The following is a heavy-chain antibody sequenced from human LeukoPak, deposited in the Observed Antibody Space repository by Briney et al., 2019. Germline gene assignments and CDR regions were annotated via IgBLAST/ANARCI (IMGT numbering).Heavy chain of an antibody. CDR2: TYYRSKWYN. J-gene: IGHJ4*02. D-gene: IGHD4-11*01. CDR3: ARRTDDYNYLDY. Sequence: SQTLSLTCAISGDTVSSNSATWNWIRQSPSRGLEWLGRTYYRSKWYNDYAVSVKSRITINPDTSKNQFSLQLNSVTPEDTAVYHCARRTDDYNYLDYCGQGTLVTVSS. V-gene: IGHV6-1*01. CDR1: GDTVSSNSAT.